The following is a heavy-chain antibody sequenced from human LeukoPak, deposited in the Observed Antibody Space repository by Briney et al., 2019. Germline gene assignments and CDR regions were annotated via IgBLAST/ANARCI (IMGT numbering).Heavy chain of an antibody. J-gene: IGHJ6*03. CDR1: GFTFSSYG. Sequence: GGSLRLSCAASGFTFSSYGMHWVRQAPGKGLEWVAFIRYDGSNKYYADPVKGRFTISRDNSKNTLYLQMNSLRAEDTAVYYCAKDPVNCSSTSCYTRYYYYYMDVWGKGTTVTVSS. D-gene: IGHD2-2*02. CDR3: AKDPVNCSSTSCYTRYYYYYMDV. V-gene: IGHV3-30*02. CDR2: IRYDGSNK.